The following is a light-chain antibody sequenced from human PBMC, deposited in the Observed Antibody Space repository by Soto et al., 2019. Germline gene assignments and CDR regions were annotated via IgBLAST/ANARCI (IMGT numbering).Light chain of an antibody. J-gene: IGKJ1*01. V-gene: IGKV3-15*01. CDR2: GAS. Sequence: EVVLTQSPGTLSLSPGERATLSCRASQSVGSTYLAWYQQKPGQAPRLLIYGASTRATGIPARFSGSGSGTEFTLTISSLQSEDFAIYYCHQYDNWPGAFGQGAKV. CDR3: HQYDNWPGA. CDR1: QSVGSTY.